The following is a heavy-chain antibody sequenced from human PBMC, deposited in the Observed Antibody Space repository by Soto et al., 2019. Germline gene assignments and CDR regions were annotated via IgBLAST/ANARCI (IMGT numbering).Heavy chain of an antibody. J-gene: IGHJ4*02. V-gene: IGHV3-7*01. D-gene: IGHD1-26*01. CDR3: ATETDDYDGSSPFGY. CDR1: GFTLRNYW. CDR2: IREDGNEI. Sequence: GGSLRLSCVASGFTLRNYWMAWVRQTPGKGLEFVANIREDGNEINYVDSVKGRFTISRDNSKNTLYLQMNSLRAEDTAVYYCATETDDYDGSSPFGYWGQGTLVTVSS.